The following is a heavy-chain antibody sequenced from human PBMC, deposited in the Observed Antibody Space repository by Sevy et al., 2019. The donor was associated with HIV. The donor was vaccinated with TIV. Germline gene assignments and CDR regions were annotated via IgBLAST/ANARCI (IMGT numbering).Heavy chain of an antibody. CDR2: ISAYNGNT. Sequence: ASVKVSCKASGYTFTSYGISWVRQAPGQGLEWMGWISAYNGNTNYAQKLQGRVTMTTDTSTSTAYMELRSLRSDDTAVYYCASTVDIVATSSDYLDYWGQGTLVTVSS. V-gene: IGHV1-18*04. D-gene: IGHD5-12*01. J-gene: IGHJ4*02. CDR3: ASTVDIVATSSDYLDY. CDR1: GYTFTSYG.